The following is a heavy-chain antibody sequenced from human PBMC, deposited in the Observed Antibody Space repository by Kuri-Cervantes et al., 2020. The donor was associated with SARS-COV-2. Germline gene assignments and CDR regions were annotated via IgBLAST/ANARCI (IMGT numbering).Heavy chain of an antibody. D-gene: IGHD5-12*01. CDR1: GFTFSSYA. CDR3: ARDMSGYDFDY. J-gene: IGHJ4*02. CDR2: ISYDGSNK. V-gene: IGHV3-30*04. Sequence: GESLKISCAASGFTFSSYAMHWVRQAPGKGLEWVAVISYDGSNKYYADSVKGRFTISRDNSKNTLYLQMNSLRAEDTAVYYCARDMSGYDFDYWSQGTLVTVSS.